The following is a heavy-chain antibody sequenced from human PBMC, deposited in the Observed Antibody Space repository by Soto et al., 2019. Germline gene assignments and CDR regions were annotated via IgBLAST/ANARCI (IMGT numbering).Heavy chain of an antibody. CDR1: GFTFPNYP. Sequence: SVKVSCKASGFTFPNYPVQWVRQARGQRLEWIGWIVIGSGDTNYAQKFQERVTITRDMSTSTVYMELSSLRSEDTAVYYCAVPPRNGVGDYDDSRGQGTLVTVSS. CDR3: AVPPRNGVGDYDDS. J-gene: IGHJ4*02. V-gene: IGHV1-58*01. CDR2: IVIGSGDT. D-gene: IGHD3-10*01.